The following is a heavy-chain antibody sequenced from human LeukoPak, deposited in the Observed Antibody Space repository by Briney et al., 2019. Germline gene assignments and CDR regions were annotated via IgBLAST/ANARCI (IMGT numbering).Heavy chain of an antibody. D-gene: IGHD1-26*01. CDR3: ARGLPTKVGATTYFDY. Sequence: PSETLSLTCTVSGGSISSYYWSWIRQPPGKGLGWIGYIYYSGSTNYNPSLKSRVTISVDTSKNQFSLKLSSVTAADTAVYYCARGLPTKVGATTYFDYWGQGTLVTVSS. CDR1: GGSISSYY. CDR2: IYYSGST. J-gene: IGHJ4*02. V-gene: IGHV4-59*01.